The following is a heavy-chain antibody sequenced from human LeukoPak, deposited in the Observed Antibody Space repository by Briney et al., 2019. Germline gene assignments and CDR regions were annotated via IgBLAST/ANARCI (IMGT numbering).Heavy chain of an antibody. V-gene: IGHV1-46*01. D-gene: IGHD3-10*01. CDR1: GYTFTSYG. J-gene: IGHJ4*02. CDR2: INPSGGST. Sequence: GASVKVSCKASGYTFTSYGISWARQAPGQGLEWMGIINPSGGSTSYAQKFQGRVTMTRDTSTSTVYMELSSLRSEDTAVYYCARVRFGKFGTVYWGQGTLVTVSS. CDR3: ARVRFGKFGTVY.